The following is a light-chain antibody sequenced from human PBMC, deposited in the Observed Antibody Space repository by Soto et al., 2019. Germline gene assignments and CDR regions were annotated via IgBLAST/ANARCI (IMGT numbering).Light chain of an antibody. J-gene: IGKJ1*01. CDR2: AAS. CDR1: QGINNY. CDR3: LQHNSFPWT. Sequence: DLQMTQSPSAMSASVGDRVTITCRASQGINNYLAWFQQKPGKVPERLIYAASTLQSGVPSRFSGSGSGTEFTLTISSLQPEDFATYYCLQHNSFPWTFGQGTKVEIK. V-gene: IGKV1-17*03.